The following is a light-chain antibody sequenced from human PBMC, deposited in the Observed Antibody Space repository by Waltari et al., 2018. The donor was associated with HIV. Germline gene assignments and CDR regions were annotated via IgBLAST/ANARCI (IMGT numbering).Light chain of an antibody. CDR1: NIGGKL. Sequence: TQPPSVSVAPGKPARITCGGDNIGGKLVHGYQQNPGQAPALVICDDNDRPSGIPERFSGSNSGNTATLTISRVEGGDEADYYCQVWVDSRDVAVIFGGGTKLTVL. CDR2: DDN. V-gene: IGLV3-21*04. CDR3: QVWVDSRDVAVI. J-gene: IGLJ2*01.